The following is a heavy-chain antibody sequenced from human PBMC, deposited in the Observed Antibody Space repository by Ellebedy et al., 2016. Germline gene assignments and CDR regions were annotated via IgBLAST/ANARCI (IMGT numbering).Heavy chain of an antibody. J-gene: IGHJ4*02. V-gene: IGHV1-18*01. CDR3: ARDTGQWLVREGFDY. CDR1: GYNFTSYG. Sequence: ASVKVSXXASGYNFTSYGISWVRQAPGQGLEWMGWISAYNGNTNYAQKLQGRVTMTTDTSTSTAYMELRCLRSDATAVYYCARDTGQWLVREGFDYWGQGTLVTVSS. D-gene: IGHD6-19*01. CDR2: ISAYNGNT.